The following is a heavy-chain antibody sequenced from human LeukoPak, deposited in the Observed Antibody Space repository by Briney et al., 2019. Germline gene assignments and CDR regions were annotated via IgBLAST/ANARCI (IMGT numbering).Heavy chain of an antibody. D-gene: IGHD6-6*01. CDR2: IYTSGST. CDR3: ARDLGYSSSSGDWFDP. V-gene: IGHV4-61*02. Sequence: SQTLSLTCTVSGGSITSGSYYWSWIRQPAGKGLEWIGRIYTSGSTNYNPSLKSRVTISVDTSKNQFSLKLSSVTAADTAVYYCARDLGYSSSSGDWFDPWGQGTLVTVSS. J-gene: IGHJ5*02. CDR1: GGSITSGSYY.